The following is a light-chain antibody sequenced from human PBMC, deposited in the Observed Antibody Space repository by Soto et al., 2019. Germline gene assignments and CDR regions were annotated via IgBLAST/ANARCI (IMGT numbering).Light chain of an antibody. CDR3: SSYTSSSARLYV. CDR1: SSDVGGYNY. V-gene: IGLV2-14*01. J-gene: IGLJ1*01. CDR2: DVS. Sequence: QSALTQPASVSGSPGQSITISCTGTSSDVGGYNYVSWYQQYPGKAPKLMICDVSNRPSGVSNRFSGSKSGNTASPTISGLQAEDEADYYYSSYTSSSARLYVFGTGTKVTVL.